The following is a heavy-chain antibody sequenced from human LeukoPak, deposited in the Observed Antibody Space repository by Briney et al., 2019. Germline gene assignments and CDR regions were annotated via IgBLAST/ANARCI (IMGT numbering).Heavy chain of an antibody. J-gene: IGHJ4*02. CDR1: GFTFSSYS. Sequence: GGSLRLSCAASGFTFSSYSMNWVRQAPGKGLEWVSSISSISSDILYAVSVKGRFSISRDNAKNSLYLQMNSLRAEDTALYYCARGRVPNWGQGTLVTVSS. V-gene: IGHV3-21*06. CDR2: ISSISSDI. CDR3: ARGRVPN.